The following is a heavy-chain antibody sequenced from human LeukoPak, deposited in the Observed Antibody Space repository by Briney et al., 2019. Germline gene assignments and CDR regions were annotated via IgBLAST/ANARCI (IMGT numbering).Heavy chain of an antibody. V-gene: IGHV3-23*01. Sequence: GGSLRLSCAASGFTLNSYAMTWVRQAPGKGLEWGSSISGTGGNTDYADAVKGRFTISRDISKNTLYLQMNSLGVEDTAVYYCAKNKWERSGAFDIWGQGTMVTVSS. D-gene: IGHD1-26*01. CDR2: ISGTGGNT. CDR3: AKNKWERSGAFDI. CDR1: GFTLNSYA. J-gene: IGHJ3*02.